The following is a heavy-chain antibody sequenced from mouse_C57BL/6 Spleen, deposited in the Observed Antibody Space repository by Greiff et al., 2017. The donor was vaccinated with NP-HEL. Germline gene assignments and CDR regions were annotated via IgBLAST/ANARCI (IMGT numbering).Heavy chain of an antibody. Sequence: VQLQHSGAELVKPGASVKMSCKASGYTFTPYPIEWLKQNHGKSLEWIGNFHPSNVDTSYNDKFKGKATLTVEKSSSTVYLELSRLTADDSAVYYCARLTYYGSLDYWGQGTTLTVSS. CDR3: ARLTYYGSLDY. CDR1: GYTFTPYP. D-gene: IGHD1-1*01. V-gene: IGHV1-47*01. J-gene: IGHJ2*01. CDR2: FHPSNVDT.